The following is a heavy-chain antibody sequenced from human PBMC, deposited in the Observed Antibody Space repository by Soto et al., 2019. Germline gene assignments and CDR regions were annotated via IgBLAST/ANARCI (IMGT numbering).Heavy chain of an antibody. D-gene: IGHD6-13*01. CDR3: TGISAY. CDR2: IYFTGSN. J-gene: IGHJ4*02. V-gene: IGHV4-59*12. Sequence: LGLTCSFSSASTRCYYRSWIREPAGKEIVCIGYIYFTGSNKYNPSLKSRATISRDDSKNTAYLQMNNLKAEDTAVYFCTGISAYWGQGTLVTVPS. CDR1: SASTRCYY.